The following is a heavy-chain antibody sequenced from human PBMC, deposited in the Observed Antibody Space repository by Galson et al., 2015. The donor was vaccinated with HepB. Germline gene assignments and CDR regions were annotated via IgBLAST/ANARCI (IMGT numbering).Heavy chain of an antibody. V-gene: IGHV3-21*06. J-gene: IGHJ4*02. CDR3: VRSAIVGSAKGYFEY. D-gene: IGHD1-26*01. Sequence: SLRLSCAASGFSFSTYSMNWVRQAPGKGLEWVSSISGNSDYIYYADSVKGRFTISRDNAKNSSYLQMNSLRAEDTALYYCVRSAIVGSAKGYFEYWGQGILATVSS. CDR1: GFSFSTYS. CDR2: ISGNSDYI.